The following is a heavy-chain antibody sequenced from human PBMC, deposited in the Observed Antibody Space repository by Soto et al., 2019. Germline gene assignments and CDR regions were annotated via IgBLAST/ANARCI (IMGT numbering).Heavy chain of an antibody. Sequence: QVQLVQSGAEVKKPGSSVKVSCEASGGTFSGHAISWVRQAPGQGPEWMGGLIPLFGTTQHAQNFQDSLTITADKSTSTAYLELTSMRFDDTAIYYCARGPNWGDRVDSWGQGTLVTVSS. J-gene: IGHJ5*01. D-gene: IGHD7-27*01. CDR3: ARGPNWGDRVDS. V-gene: IGHV1-69*06. CDR2: LIPLFGTT. CDR1: GGTFSGHA.